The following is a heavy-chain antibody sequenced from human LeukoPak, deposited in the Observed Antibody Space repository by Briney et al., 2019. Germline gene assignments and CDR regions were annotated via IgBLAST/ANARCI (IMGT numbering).Heavy chain of an antibody. D-gene: IGHD3-16*01. CDR2: FYLTRST. V-gene: IGHV4-59*12. J-gene: IGHJ1*01. CDR1: GGPISSYY. CDR3: ARGHMGEYFRH. Sequence: SETLSLPCTVSGGPISSYYWSWIRQPPGKALEWIGHFYLTRSTYYNPSLKSRVTISVDRSKNLFSLMLTSVTAADSAVYYCARGHMGEYFRHWGQGILVTVSS.